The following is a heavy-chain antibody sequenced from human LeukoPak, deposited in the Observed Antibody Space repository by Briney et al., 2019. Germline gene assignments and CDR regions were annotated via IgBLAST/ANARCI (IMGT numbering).Heavy chain of an antibody. CDR1: GDSISRYY. V-gene: IGHV4-4*07. Sequence: PSETLSLTCTVSGDSISRYYWSWIRQPAGKGLEWIGRIYNGGIITYNPSLKSRVTMSIDTSNNQFSLRLRFVTAADTAVYCCARSWSDRFGPDPPYFDYWGQGTLVTVSS. CDR3: ARSWSDRFGPDPPYFDY. D-gene: IGHD3-10*01. J-gene: IGHJ4*02. CDR2: IYNGGII.